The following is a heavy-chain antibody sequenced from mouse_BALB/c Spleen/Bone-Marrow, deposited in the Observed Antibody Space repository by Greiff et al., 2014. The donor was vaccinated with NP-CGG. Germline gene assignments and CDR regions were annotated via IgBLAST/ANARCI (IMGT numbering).Heavy chain of an antibody. Sequence: VQLQQSGPSLVKPSQTLSLTCSVTGDSITRGYWNWVRKFPGHKLEYMGYITYSANTYYNQPLKSRLSITRDTSKTQYYLQMNSMTTEDTATYYCATGYYFDYWGQGTTLTVSS. J-gene: IGHJ2*01. V-gene: IGHV3-8*02. CDR1: GDSITRGY. D-gene: IGHD4-1*01. CDR2: ITYSANT. CDR3: ATGYYFDY.